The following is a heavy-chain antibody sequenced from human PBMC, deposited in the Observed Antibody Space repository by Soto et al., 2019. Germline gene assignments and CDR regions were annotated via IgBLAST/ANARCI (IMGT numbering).Heavy chain of an antibody. CDR3: AKFGSVRLGGFDY. CDR1: GFTFSSYA. J-gene: IGHJ4*02. V-gene: IGHV3-23*01. CDR2: ISGSVGST. Sequence: GGSLRLSCAASGFTFSSYAMSWVRQAPGKGLEWVSAISGSVGSTYYADSVKGRFTISRDNSKNTLYLQMNSLRAEDTAVYYCAKFGSVRLGGFDYWGQGTLVTVSS. D-gene: IGHD1-1*01.